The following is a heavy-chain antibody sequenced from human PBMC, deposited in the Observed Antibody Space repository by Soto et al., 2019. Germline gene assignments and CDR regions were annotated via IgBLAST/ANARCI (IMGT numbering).Heavy chain of an antibody. Sequence: EVQLVESGGGLIQPGGSLRLSCAASGFTVRSTYMSWVRQAPGKGLEWVSVTYSGGSTYYADSVKGRFTISRDNYKNTLYLQMNSLRAEDTAVYYCARSGYSYGPFDYWGQGTLVTVSS. D-gene: IGHD5-18*01. V-gene: IGHV3-53*01. CDR1: GFTVRSTY. J-gene: IGHJ4*02. CDR3: ARSGYSYGPFDY. CDR2: TYSGGST.